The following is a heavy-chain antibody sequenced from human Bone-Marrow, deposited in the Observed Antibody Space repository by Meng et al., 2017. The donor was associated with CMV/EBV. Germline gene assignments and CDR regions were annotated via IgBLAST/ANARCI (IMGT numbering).Heavy chain of an antibody. CDR1: GYTFTGYY. D-gene: IGHD2-2*01. CDR2: INPNSGGT. V-gene: IGHV1-2*02. J-gene: IGHJ4*02. CDR3: ARGTTSSLRALGY. Sequence: ASVKVSCKASGYTFTGYYMHWVRQAPGQGLEWMGWINPNSGGTNYAQKFQDRVTMTRDTSISTAYMELSRLRSDDTVVYYCARGTTSSLRALGYWGQGTLVTVSS.